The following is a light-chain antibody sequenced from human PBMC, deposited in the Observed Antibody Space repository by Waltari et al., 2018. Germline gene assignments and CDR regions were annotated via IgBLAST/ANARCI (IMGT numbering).Light chain of an antibody. CDR1: NIGSKS. V-gene: IGLV3-21*01. Sequence: SYVLTQPPSVSVAPGQTATVTCGGNNIGSKSVHWSQLKSGQAPELVIYLDSDRPSGIPERFSASNSGNTATLTISRVEAGDEADYYCQVWEGSGDHAVFGGGTKLTVL. CDR2: LDS. CDR3: QVWEGSGDHAV. J-gene: IGLJ2*01.